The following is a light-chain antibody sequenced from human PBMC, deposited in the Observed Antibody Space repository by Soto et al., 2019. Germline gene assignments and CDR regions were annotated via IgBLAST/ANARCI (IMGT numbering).Light chain of an antibody. CDR1: QSISSY. CDR3: QQRSNWPPIT. J-gene: IGKJ5*01. V-gene: IGKV3-11*01. CDR2: DTS. Sequence: DIVLTQSPDTLSLPPGERATLSCRASQSISSYLAWFRQTPGQAPRLPIYDTSIRATGIPARFSGSGSGTDFTLTISSLEPEDFAVYYCQQRSNWPPITFGQGTRLEIK.